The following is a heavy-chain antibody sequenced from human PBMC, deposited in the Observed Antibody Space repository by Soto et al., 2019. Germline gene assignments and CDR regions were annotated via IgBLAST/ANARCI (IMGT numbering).Heavy chain of an antibody. CDR1: GFTFSSYG. CDR2: IWYDGSNK. Sequence: GGSLRLSCAASGFTFSSYGMHWVRQAPGKGLEWVAVIWYDGSNKYYADSVKGRFTISRDNSKNTLYLQMNSLRAEDTAVYYCARDIAVAPTGGYYGMDVWGQGTTVTSP. D-gene: IGHD2-2*01. J-gene: IGHJ6*02. V-gene: IGHV3-33*01. CDR3: ARDIAVAPTGGYYGMDV.